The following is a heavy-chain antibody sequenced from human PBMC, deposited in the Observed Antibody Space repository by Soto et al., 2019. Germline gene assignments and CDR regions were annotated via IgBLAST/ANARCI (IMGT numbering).Heavy chain of an antibody. J-gene: IGHJ6*02. Sequence: ASVKVSCKASGYTFTSYDINWVRQATGQGLEWMGWMNPNSGNTGYAQKFQGRVTMTRNTSISTAYMELSSLRSEDTAVDYCARVGPTVVSYYYDGMDVWGQGTQVTVSS. V-gene: IGHV1-8*01. CDR2: MNPNSGNT. CDR1: GYTFTSYD. CDR3: ARVGPTVVSYYYDGMDV. D-gene: IGHD1-26*01.